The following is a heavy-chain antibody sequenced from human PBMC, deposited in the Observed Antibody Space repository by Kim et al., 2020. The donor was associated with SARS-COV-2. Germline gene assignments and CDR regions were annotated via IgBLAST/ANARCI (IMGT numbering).Heavy chain of an antibody. V-gene: IGHV7-4-1*02. J-gene: IGHJ4*02. CDR1: GYTFTRYG. Sequence: ASVKVSCKASGYTFTRYGLNWVRQAPGQGLEWMGWINTKTGHPTYAQGFTGRLVFSLDSSASTAYLQISSLKAEDTAVYYCARDPGYSGYDWWGQGTLVT. D-gene: IGHD5-12*01. CDR2: INTKTGHP. CDR3: ARDPGYSGYDW.